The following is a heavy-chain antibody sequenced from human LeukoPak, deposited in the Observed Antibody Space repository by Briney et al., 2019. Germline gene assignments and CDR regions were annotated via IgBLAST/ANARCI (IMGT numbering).Heavy chain of an antibody. D-gene: IGHD1-26*01. Sequence: SETLSLTCTVSGGSISSYYWSWIRQPPGKGLEWIGYIYYSGSTNYNPSLKSRVTISVDTSKNQFSLKLSSVTAADTAVYYCARGVRGGSFLYFWGQGTLVTVSS. CDR2: IYYSGST. J-gene: IGHJ4*02. V-gene: IGHV4-59*01. CDR1: GGSISSYY. CDR3: ARGVRGGSFLYF.